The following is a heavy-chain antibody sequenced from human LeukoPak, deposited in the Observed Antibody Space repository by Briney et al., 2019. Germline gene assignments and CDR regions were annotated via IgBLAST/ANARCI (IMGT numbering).Heavy chain of an antibody. CDR2: IQEDGKKE. V-gene: IGHV3-7*03. D-gene: IGHD5-18*01. CDR3: ARDNGGTAMAYYYYYYMDV. Sequence: GGSLRLSCEASGFTFTKFWMSWVRQAPGKGLEWVANIQEDGKKENYVDSVRGRFTISRDNAKNSIYLQMNSLRVEDTAVYYCARDNGGTAMAYYYYYYMDVWGKGTTVTISS. CDR1: GFTFTKFW. J-gene: IGHJ6*03.